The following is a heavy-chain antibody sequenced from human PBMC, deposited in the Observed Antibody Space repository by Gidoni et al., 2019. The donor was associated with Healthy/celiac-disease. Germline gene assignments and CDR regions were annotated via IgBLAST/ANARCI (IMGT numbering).Heavy chain of an antibody. CDR3: ARRYYDSSGYYPNWYFDL. CDR1: GYSFTSYW. Sequence: EVQLVQSGAEVKMPGESLKISCKGAGYSFTSYWIGWVCQMPGKGLEWMGIIYPGDSDTRYSPSFQGQVTISADKSISTAYLQWSSMKASDTAMYYSARRYYDSSGYYPNWYFDLWGRGTLVTVSS. J-gene: IGHJ2*01. V-gene: IGHV5-51*01. CDR2: IYPGDSDT. D-gene: IGHD3-22*01.